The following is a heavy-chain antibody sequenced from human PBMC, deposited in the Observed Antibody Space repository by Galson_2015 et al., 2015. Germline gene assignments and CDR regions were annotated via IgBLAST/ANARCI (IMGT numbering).Heavy chain of an antibody. Sequence: ETLSLTCAVYGGSFSGYYWSWIRQPPGKGLEWIGEINHSGSTNYNPSLKSRVTISVDTSKNQFSLKLSSVTAADTAVYYCARDHYDFWSGSAYPWGQGTLVTVSS. CDR3: ARDHYDFWSGSAYP. D-gene: IGHD3-3*01. CDR2: INHSGST. J-gene: IGHJ5*02. V-gene: IGHV4-34*01. CDR1: GGSFSGYY.